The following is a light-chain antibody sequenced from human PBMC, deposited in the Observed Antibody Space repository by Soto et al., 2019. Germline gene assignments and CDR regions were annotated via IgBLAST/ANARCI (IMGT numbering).Light chain of an antibody. V-gene: IGKV1-5*01. CDR3: QQYNSHWT. CDR1: QSISRW. J-gene: IGKJ1*01. Sequence: IHMTHSPSTLSASVLYRVTISCRAIQSISRWLAWYQQKPGKAPNLLIYDASSLQSGVPSRFSGIGSGTEFTLTISSLQPDDFATYYCQQYNSHWTFGQGTKVDIK. CDR2: DAS.